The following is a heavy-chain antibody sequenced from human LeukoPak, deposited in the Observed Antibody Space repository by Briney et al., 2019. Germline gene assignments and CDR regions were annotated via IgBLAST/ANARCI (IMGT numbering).Heavy chain of an antibody. CDR3: ARGYYDILTGYLDY. CDR1: GFTFSSYA. J-gene: IGHJ4*02. Sequence: GGSLRLSCAASGFTFSSYAMHWVRQAPGKGLEWVAVISYDGSNKYYADSVKGRSTISRDNSKNTLYLQMNSLRAEDTAVYYCARGYYDILTGYLDYWGQGTLVTVSS. V-gene: IGHV3-30*01. D-gene: IGHD3-9*01. CDR2: ISYDGSNK.